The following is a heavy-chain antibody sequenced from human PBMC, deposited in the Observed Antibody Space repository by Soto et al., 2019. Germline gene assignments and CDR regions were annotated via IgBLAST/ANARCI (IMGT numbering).Heavy chain of an antibody. CDR1: GFTFSSYA. Sequence: LRLSCAASGFTFSSYAMSWVRQAPGKGLEWVSAISGSGGSTYYADSVKGRFTISRDNSKNTLYLQMNSLRAEDTAVYYCAKAGYSYGYGTTIPTGGFDIWGQGTMVTVSS. J-gene: IGHJ3*02. CDR3: AKAGYSYGYGTTIPTGGFDI. CDR2: ISGSGGST. V-gene: IGHV3-23*01. D-gene: IGHD5-18*01.